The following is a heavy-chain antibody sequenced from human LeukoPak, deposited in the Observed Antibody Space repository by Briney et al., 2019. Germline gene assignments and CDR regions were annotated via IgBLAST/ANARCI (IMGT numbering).Heavy chain of an antibody. CDR1: GFTFTNAW. D-gene: IGHD3-22*01. J-gene: IGHJ5*02. Sequence: GGSLRLSCAASGFTFTNAWMSWVRQAPGKGLEWVGRIKSKTDGGTIHYAAPVKGRFTISRDDSKNTLYLQMDSLKTEDTAVYYCTTEDYYDSSGYLYNWFDPWGQGVLVTVSS. V-gene: IGHV3-15*05. CDR2: IKSKTDGGTI. CDR3: TTEDYYDSSGYLYNWFDP.